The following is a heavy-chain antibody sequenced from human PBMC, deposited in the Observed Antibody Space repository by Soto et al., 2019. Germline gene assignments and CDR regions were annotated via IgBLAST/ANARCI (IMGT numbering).Heavy chain of an antibody. J-gene: IGHJ2*01. Sequence: SETLSLTCIVSGDSISSSSYYWVWIRQPPGKGLEWIGSIYYSGTTYCNPSLESRVTISIDTSKNQFSLKLSSLTAADTAVYYCAKTGPYDILTYWYFDLWGRGTLVTVSS. CDR1: GDSISSSSYY. CDR3: AKTGPYDILTYWYFDL. CDR2: IYYSGTT. D-gene: IGHD3-9*01. V-gene: IGHV4-39*01.